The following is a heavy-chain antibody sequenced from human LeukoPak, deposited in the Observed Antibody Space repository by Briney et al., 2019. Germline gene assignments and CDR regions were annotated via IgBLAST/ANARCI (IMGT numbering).Heavy chain of an antibody. Sequence: GGSLRLSCTASGFSFNSYTMTWVRQAPGKGLEWVSSISSNSRYIRYADSLKGRFTISRDNAKNSLFLQMNNLRAADTAVYYCARSVDTRTYDLLTGYSDLWGQGTLVTVHS. CDR1: GFSFNSYT. D-gene: IGHD3-9*01. J-gene: IGHJ4*02. CDR2: ISSNSRYI. V-gene: IGHV3-21*01. CDR3: ARSVDTRTYDLLTGYSDL.